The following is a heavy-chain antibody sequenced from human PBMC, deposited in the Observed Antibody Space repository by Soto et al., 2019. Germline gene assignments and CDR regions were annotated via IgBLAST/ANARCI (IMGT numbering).Heavy chain of an antibody. D-gene: IGHD5-18*01. Sequence: GGSLRLSCAASGFTFSTYAMHWVRQAPGKGLEWVAVMSYDGSNEYYADSVKGRFTISRDNSKNTLYLQMNSPRAEDTAVYYCARDPLWGTAMVLWYFDLWGRGTLVTVSS. V-gene: IGHV3-30-3*01. CDR3: ARDPLWGTAMVLWYFDL. CDR2: MSYDGSNE. CDR1: GFTFSTYA. J-gene: IGHJ2*01.